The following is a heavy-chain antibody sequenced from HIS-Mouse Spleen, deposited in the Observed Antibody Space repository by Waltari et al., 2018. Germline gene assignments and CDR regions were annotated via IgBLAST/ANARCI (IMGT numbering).Heavy chain of an antibody. Sequence: QVTLRESGPALVKPTQTLTLTCTFSGFSLSTSGMCVSWIRQPPGKALEWLARIDWDDDKYCSTYLKTRLTISKDTSKTQVVLTMTNMDPVDTATYYCARIAEGYSSGWYAFDYWGQGTLVTVSS. D-gene: IGHD6-19*01. CDR2: IDWDDDK. V-gene: IGHV2-70*15. J-gene: IGHJ4*02. CDR1: GFSLSTSGMC. CDR3: ARIAEGYSSGWYAFDY.